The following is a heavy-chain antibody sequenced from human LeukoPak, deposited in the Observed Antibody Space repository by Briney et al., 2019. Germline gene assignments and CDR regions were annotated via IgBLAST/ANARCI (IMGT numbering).Heavy chain of an antibody. J-gene: IGHJ4*02. CDR2: TYYRSKWYN. V-gene: IGHV6-1*01. Sequence: RSQTLSLTCVVSGDSVSSKNGAWNWIRQSPSRGLEWLGRTYYRSKWYNDYAESMEGRMTISQDTSRNQYSLHLNSVTPDDTAVYYCARDFGTTGWHTFDYWGQGTLVTVSS. CDR1: GDSVSSKNGA. D-gene: IGHD6-19*01. CDR3: ARDFGTTGWHTFDY.